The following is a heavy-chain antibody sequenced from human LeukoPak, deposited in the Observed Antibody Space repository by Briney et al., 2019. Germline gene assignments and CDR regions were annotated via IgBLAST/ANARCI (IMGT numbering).Heavy chain of an antibody. CDR2: ISAYNGNT. CDR1: GYTFTSYG. D-gene: IGHD3-10*01. CDR3: ARDRRYYGSGSEGWFDP. V-gene: IGHV1-18*01. J-gene: IGHJ5*02. Sequence: GASVKVSCKASGYTFTSYGISWVRQAPGQGLEWMGWISAYNGNTKYVQNLQGRVTMTTDTSTSTAYVELRSLRSDDTAVYYCARDRRYYGSGSEGWFDPWGQGTLVTVSS.